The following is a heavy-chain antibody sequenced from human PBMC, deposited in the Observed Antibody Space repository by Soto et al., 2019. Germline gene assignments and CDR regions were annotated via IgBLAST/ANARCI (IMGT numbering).Heavy chain of an antibody. Sequence: SVKVSCKXSGGTFSSYAISWVRQAPGQGLEWMGGIIPIFGTANYAQKFQGRVTITADESTSTAYMELSSLRSEDTAVYYCARAHYGSGSYPYYYYGMDVWGQGTTVTVSS. D-gene: IGHD3-10*01. CDR3: ARAHYGSGSYPYYYYGMDV. V-gene: IGHV1-69*13. J-gene: IGHJ6*02. CDR2: IIPIFGTA. CDR1: GGTFSSYA.